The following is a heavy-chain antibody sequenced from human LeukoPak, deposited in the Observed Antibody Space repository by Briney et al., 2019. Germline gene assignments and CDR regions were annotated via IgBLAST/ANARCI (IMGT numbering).Heavy chain of an antibody. CDR1: GYSFTSYW. Sequence: GESLKIPWKGSGYSFTSYWIGWVRQMPGKGLEWMGIIYPGDSDTRYSPSFQGQVTISADKSISTAYLQWSSLKASDTAMYYCARQVRRDGYPRYFDYWGQGTLVTVSS. V-gene: IGHV5-51*01. CDR2: IYPGDSDT. D-gene: IGHD5-24*01. J-gene: IGHJ4*02. CDR3: ARQVRRDGYPRYFDY.